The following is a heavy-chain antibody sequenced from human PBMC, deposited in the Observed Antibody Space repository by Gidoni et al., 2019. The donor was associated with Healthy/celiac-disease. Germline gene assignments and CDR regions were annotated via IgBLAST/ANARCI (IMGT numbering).Heavy chain of an antibody. D-gene: IGHD6-19*01. CDR1: GFTFSSYA. CDR3: ARERPGGCLDY. Sequence: QVQLVESGGGVVQPGRSLSLSCAPSGFTFSSYAMHWFRQAPGKGLEWVAVISYDGSNKYDADSVKGRFNISRDNSKNTLYLQMNSLRAEDTAVYYCARERPGGCLDYWGQGTLVTVSS. CDR2: ISYDGSNK. J-gene: IGHJ4*02. V-gene: IGHV3-30*01.